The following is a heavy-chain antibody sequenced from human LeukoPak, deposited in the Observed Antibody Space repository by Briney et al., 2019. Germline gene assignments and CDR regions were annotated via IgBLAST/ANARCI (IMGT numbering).Heavy chain of an antibody. J-gene: IGHJ5*02. CDR3: AKDRYRDFRSGYPGSFGFDP. Sequence: GGSLRLSCAASGFTFSSYAMSWVRQAPGKGLEWVSAISGSGGSTYYADSVKGRFTISRDNSKNTLYLQMNSLRAEDTAVYYCAKDRYRDFRSGYPGSFGFDPWGQGTLVTVSS. CDR1: GFTFSSYA. V-gene: IGHV3-23*01. D-gene: IGHD3-3*01. CDR2: ISGSGGST.